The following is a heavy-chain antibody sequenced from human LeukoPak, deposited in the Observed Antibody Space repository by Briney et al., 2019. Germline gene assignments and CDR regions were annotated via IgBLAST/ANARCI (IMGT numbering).Heavy chain of an antibody. Sequence: GGSLRLSCTASGFTFSSYALHWVRQAPGKGLEWVAVISYDGSNKYYADSVKGRFTISRDNSKNTLYLQMNSLRTEDTAVYYCARDLSPAFSGGFQPTGSWGQGTLVTVSS. D-gene: IGHD3-10*01. CDR2: ISYDGSNK. CDR1: GFTFSSYA. J-gene: IGHJ4*02. V-gene: IGHV3-30-3*01. CDR3: ARDLSPAFSGGFQPTGS.